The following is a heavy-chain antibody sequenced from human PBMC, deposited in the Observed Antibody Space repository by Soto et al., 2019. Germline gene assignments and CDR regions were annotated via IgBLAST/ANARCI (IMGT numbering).Heavy chain of an antibody. V-gene: IGHV3-33*01. J-gene: IGHJ4*02. D-gene: IGHD1-26*01. CDR2: IWYDGSNK. CDR1: GFTFSSYG. CDR3: ARAPTPGSSDEIDY. Sequence: QVQLVESGGGGVQPGRSLRLSCAASGFTFSSYGMHWVRQAPGKGLEWVAVIWYDGSNKYYADSVKGRFTISRDNSKNTLYLQMNSLRAEDTAVYYCARAPTPGSSDEIDYWGQGTLVTVSS.